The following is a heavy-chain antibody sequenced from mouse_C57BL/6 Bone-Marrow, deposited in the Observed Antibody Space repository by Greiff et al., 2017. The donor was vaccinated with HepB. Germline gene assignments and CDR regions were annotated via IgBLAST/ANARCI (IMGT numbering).Heavy chain of an antibody. D-gene: IGHD2-1*01. J-gene: IGHJ4*01. CDR2: IYPRSGNT. V-gene: IGHV1-81*01. CDR1: GYTFTSYG. Sequence: VQLQQSGAELARPGASVKLSCKASGYTFTSYGISWVKQRTGQGLEWIGEIYPRSGNTYYNEKFKGKATLTADKSSSTAYMELRSLTSEDSAVYFCASRVLLFLDYAMDYWGQGTSVTVSS. CDR3: ASRVLLFLDYAMDY.